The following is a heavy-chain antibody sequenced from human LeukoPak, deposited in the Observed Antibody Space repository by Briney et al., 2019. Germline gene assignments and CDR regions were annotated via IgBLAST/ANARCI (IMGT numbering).Heavy chain of an antibody. D-gene: IGHD6-19*01. Sequence: SETLSLTCPVSGGSISSYYWSWIRPPPGKGLEGIGYIYYSGSTNYNPSLKSRVTISVDTSKNQFSLKLSSVTAADTAVYYCARHGIPGYSSGWPYYYYGMDVWGQGTTVTVSS. CDR2: IYYSGST. CDR3: ARHGIPGYSSGWPYYYYGMDV. J-gene: IGHJ6*02. CDR1: GGSISSYY. V-gene: IGHV4-59*08.